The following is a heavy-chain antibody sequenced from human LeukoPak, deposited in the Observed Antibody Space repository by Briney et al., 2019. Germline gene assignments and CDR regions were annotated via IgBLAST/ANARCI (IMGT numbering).Heavy chain of an antibody. CDR2: IIPIFGTA. V-gene: IGHV1-69*13. J-gene: IGHJ6*03. Sequence: SVKVSCKASGGTFSSYAISWVRQAPGQGLEWMGGIIPIFGTANYAQKFQGRVTITADESTSTAYMELSSLRSEDTAVYYCARGPGITMVRSYYYYMDVWGKGTTVTVSS. CDR1: GGTFSSYA. CDR3: ARGPGITMVRSYYYYMDV. D-gene: IGHD3-10*01.